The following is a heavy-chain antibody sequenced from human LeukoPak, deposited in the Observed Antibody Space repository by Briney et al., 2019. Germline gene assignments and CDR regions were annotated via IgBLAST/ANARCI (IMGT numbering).Heavy chain of an antibody. CDR1: GSSISGYY. V-gene: IGHV4-59*01. CDR3: ARGRVAGV. D-gene: IGHD2-15*01. Sequence: SETLSLTCSVSGSSISGYYWSWIRQPPRRGLEWIASIHYSGSPNYNPSLQSRVTISLDTSKNQFSPKLTSVTAADTAVYFCARGRVAGVWGQGTLVTVSS. CDR2: IHYSGSP. J-gene: IGHJ4*02.